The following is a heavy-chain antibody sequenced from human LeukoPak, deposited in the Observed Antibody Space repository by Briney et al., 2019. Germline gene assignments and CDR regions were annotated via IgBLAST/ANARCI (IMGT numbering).Heavy chain of an antibody. Sequence: GGSLRLSCAGSGLTFSSYEMNWVRQAPGKGLEWVSYICRSGTSIYYADSVKGRFTISRDNAKNSLYLQMNSLRAEDTAVYYCARDGSGSGNYYNVAGFDYWGQGTLVTVSS. CDR1: GLTFSSYE. J-gene: IGHJ4*02. D-gene: IGHD3-10*01. CDR3: ARDGSGSGNYYNVAGFDY. V-gene: IGHV3-48*03. CDR2: ICRSGTSI.